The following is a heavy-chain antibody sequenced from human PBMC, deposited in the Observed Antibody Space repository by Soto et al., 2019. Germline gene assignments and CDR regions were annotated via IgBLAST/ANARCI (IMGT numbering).Heavy chain of an antibody. CDR2: INSDGSSP. V-gene: IGHV3-74*01. CDR3: ARDCSSSLLGMDV. D-gene: IGHD6-13*01. Sequence: EVQLVESGGGLVQPGGSLRLSCAASGFTFSSYWMHWFRQAPGKGLVWVSRINSDGSSPSYADSVKGRFTISRDNGKNTLYLQMNSLRAEDTAVYYCARDCSSSLLGMDVWGQGTTVTVSS. CDR1: GFTFSSYW. J-gene: IGHJ6*02.